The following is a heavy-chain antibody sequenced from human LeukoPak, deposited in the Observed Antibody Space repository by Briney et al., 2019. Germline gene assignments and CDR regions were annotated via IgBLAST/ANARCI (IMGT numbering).Heavy chain of an antibody. V-gene: IGHV4-31*03. D-gene: IGHD6-13*01. Sequence: SQTLSLTCTVSGGSISSGGYYWSWIRQHPGKGLEWIEYIYYSGSTYYNPSLRSRVTISVDTSKNQFSLKLSSVTAADTAVYYCARVIAAAGYNWFDPWGQGTLVTVSS. J-gene: IGHJ5*02. CDR3: ARVIAAAGYNWFDP. CDR2: IYYSGST. CDR1: GGSISSGGYY.